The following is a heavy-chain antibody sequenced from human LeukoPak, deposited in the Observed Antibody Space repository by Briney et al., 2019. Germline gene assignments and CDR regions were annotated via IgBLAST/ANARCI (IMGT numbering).Heavy chain of an antibody. CDR1: RHSVTSTTAA. Sequence: SQTLSLTCAISRHSVTSTTAAWNWIRQSPSRGLEWLGRTYYRSRWYSDFAEYVKSRITIDPDTSKNQFSLQLNSVLPADTDVYFCARGQTYSGRIFDYWGQGTLVTVSS. J-gene: IGHJ4*02. CDR3: ARGQTYSGRIFDY. CDR2: TYYRSRWYS. V-gene: IGHV6-1*01. D-gene: IGHD1-26*01.